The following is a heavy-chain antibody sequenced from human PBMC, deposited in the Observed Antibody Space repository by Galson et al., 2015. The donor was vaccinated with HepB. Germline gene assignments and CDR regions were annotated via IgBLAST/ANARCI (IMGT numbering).Heavy chain of an antibody. D-gene: IGHD2-15*01. CDR2: FSPYNRET. V-gene: IGHV1-18*01. Sequence: SVKVSCKASGYTFSSYSITWVRQAPGQGLEWVGWFSPYNRETNFARKFQGRVTMTTDTFTSTAYMELRSLRPDDTAVYYCARGALVAVVGGTQNNWFAPWGQGTLVTVSS. CDR3: ARGALVAVVGGTQNNWFAP. J-gene: IGHJ5*02. CDR1: GYTFSSYS.